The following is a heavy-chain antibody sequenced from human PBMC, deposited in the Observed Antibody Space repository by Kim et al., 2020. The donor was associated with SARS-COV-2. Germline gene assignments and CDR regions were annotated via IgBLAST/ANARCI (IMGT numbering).Heavy chain of an antibody. CDR3: AREIISRVTNGFDI. Sequence: YADSVKSRFTISRDNAKNSVYLQMNSLRGEDTAVYHCAREIISRVTNGFDIWGQGTMVTVSS. V-gene: IGHV3-21*01. J-gene: IGHJ3*02. D-gene: IGHD3-10*01.